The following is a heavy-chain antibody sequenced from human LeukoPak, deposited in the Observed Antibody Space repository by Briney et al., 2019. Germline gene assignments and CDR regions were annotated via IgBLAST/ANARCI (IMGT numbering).Heavy chain of an antibody. Sequence: GASVKVSCKASGYTFTSYAMHWVRQAPGQRLEWMGWINAGNGNTKYSQKFQGRVTITRDTSASTAYMELSSLRSEDTAVYYCASWISPVLLWFGEPPGYWGQGTLVTVSS. CDR1: GYTFTSYA. J-gene: IGHJ4*02. CDR3: ASWISPVLLWFGEPPGY. D-gene: IGHD3-10*01. V-gene: IGHV1-3*01. CDR2: INAGNGNT.